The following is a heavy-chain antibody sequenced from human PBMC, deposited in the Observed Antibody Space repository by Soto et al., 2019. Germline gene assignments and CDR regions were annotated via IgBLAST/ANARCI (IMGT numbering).Heavy chain of an antibody. CDR2: IYTDGST. CDR3: AREHSSGWYGEDNYYYYGLDV. J-gene: IGHJ6*02. V-gene: IGHV3-53*01. Sequence: EVQLVESGGGLIQPGGSLRLSCAASAFTVSRNYINWVRQAPGKGLEWVSIIYTDGSTYYADSVKGRFTISRDNSKNTVYLQMNSLRAEDTALYYCAREHSSGWYGEDNYYYYGLDVWGQGTTVTVSS. CDR1: AFTVSRNY. D-gene: IGHD6-19*01.